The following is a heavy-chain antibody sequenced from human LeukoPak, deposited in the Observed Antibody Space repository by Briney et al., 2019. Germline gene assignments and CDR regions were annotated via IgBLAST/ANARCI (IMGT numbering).Heavy chain of an antibody. CDR1: GYSFTSYW. J-gene: IGHJ5*02. CDR2: IYPGYSDT. Sequence: PGESLKISCKGSGYSFTSYWIGWVRQMPGKGLELMGIIYPGYSDTRYSPSFQGQVTISADKSISTAYLQWSSLQASATAMYYCARSSWDSMRYYDFWSGYPKYNWFDPWGQGTLVTVSS. V-gene: IGHV5-51*01. CDR3: ARSSWDSMRYYDFWSGYPKYNWFDP. D-gene: IGHD3-3*01.